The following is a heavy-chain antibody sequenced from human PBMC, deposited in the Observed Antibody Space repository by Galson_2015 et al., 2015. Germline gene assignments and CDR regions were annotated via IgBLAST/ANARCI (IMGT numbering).Heavy chain of an antibody. CDR2: IDWDDDK. Sequence: PALVKPTQTLTLTCTLSGFSLGTNGMRVCWIRQPPGKGLEWLARIDWDDDKYYNTSLETRLTISTDTSKTQVVLIMTNMDPVDTATYFCARSSTSDDWFDPWGQGILVTVSS. CDR1: GFSLGTNGMR. J-gene: IGHJ5*02. CDR3: ARSSTSDDWFDP. V-gene: IGHV2-70*04. D-gene: IGHD2/OR15-2a*01.